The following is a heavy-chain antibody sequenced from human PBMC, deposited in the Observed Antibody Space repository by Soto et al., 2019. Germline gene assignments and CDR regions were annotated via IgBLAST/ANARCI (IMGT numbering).Heavy chain of an antibody. CDR1: GYTFDTYA. J-gene: IGHJ4*02. CDR2: INAGSGNT. D-gene: IGHD3-10*01. Sequence: QVQLVQSGAEVKRPGASVKISCKSSGYTFDTYAIHWVRQAPGQGLQWMGWINAGSGNTKYSQESQGRVTFTRDTAATTTFMELSGLRSEDTAVYYCARVPPWGTSGNFYIQHYDSWGQGTLVSVSS. V-gene: IGHV1-3*01. CDR3: ARVPPWGTSGNFYIQHYDS.